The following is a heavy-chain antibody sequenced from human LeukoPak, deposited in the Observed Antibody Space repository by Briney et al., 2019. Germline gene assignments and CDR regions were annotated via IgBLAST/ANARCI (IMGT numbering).Heavy chain of an antibody. CDR1: GFTFSSYE. CDR2: ISSSGSSI. CDR3: ARDFGPAPAATVIDY. J-gene: IGHJ4*02. Sequence: GGSLRLSCAAPGFTFSSYEMNWVRQAPGKGLKWVSYISSSGSSISYADSVTGLFTIYRFNAKNSLYLQMTSLRAEHTAVYYCARDFGPAPAATVIDYWGQGTLVTVSS. D-gene: IGHD2-2*01. V-gene: IGHV3-48*03.